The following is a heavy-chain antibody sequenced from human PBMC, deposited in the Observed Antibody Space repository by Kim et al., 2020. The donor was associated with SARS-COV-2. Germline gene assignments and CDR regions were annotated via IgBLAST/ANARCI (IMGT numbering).Heavy chain of an antibody. CDR1: GGSFSGYY. Sequence: SETLSLTCAVYGGSFSGYYWSWIRQPPGKGLEWIGEINHSGSTNYNPSLKSRVTISVDTSKNQFSLKRSSVTAADTAVYYCASVRAAGTAPYYYYGMDVWGQGTTVTVSS. CDR3: ASVRAAGTAPYYYYGMDV. J-gene: IGHJ6*02. V-gene: IGHV4-34*01. D-gene: IGHD6-13*01. CDR2: INHSGST.